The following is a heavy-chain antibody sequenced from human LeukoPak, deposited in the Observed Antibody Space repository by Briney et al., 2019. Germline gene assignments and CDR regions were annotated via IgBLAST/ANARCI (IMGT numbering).Heavy chain of an antibody. J-gene: IGHJ4*02. V-gene: IGHV3-23*01. CDR2: ISGSGGST. CDR3: AKDGPYSSGWYGNGFDY. D-gene: IGHD6-19*01. Sequence: GGSLRLSCAASGFTFSSYAMSWVRQAPGKGLEWVSAISGSGGSTYYADSVKGRFTISRDNSKNTLYLQMNSLRAEDTAVYYCAKDGPYSSGWYGNGFDYWGQGTLVTVSS. CDR1: GFTFSSYA.